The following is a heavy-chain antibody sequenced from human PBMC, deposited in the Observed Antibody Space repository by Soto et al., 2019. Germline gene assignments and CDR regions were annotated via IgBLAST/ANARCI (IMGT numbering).Heavy chain of an antibody. CDR3: ARHQTSGGYAFAFDI. Sequence: GGSLRLSCAASGFPLSSYCMNWVRQAPGKGLEWVSSITGSSNYIFYADSLKGRFTISRDNAKRSLYLQMNSLTAEDTAVYYCARHQTSGGYAFAFDIWGQGTMVTVSS. CDR2: ITGSSNYI. V-gene: IGHV3-21*01. J-gene: IGHJ3*02. D-gene: IGHD2-15*01. CDR1: GFPLSSYC.